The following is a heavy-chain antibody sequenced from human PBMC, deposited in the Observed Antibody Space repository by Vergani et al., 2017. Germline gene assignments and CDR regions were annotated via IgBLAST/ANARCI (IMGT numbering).Heavy chain of an antibody. J-gene: IGHJ4*02. D-gene: IGHD1-26*01. CDR1: GFTFSSNW. V-gene: IGHV3-74*01. CDR2: INSDGSST. Sequence: EVQLVESGGGLVQPGGSLRLSCAASGFTFSSNWMHWVRHAPGKGLVWVSRINSDGSSTNYADSVKGRFTISRDNAKNTLYLQMNSLRVEDTAVYYCASSGSYGYWGQGTLVTVSS. CDR3: ASSGSYGY.